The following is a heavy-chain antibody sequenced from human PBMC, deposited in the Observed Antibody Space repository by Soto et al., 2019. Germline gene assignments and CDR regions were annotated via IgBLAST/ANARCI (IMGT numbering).Heavy chain of an antibody. D-gene: IGHD2-15*01. V-gene: IGHV3-23*01. J-gene: IGHJ4*02. Sequence: DVQLLESGGGLVQPEGSLRLSCAASGFTFSSYAMGWVRQGPGKGLEWVAVVSIGGSTHYADSVRGRFTISRDNSKNTLSLRMNSLTAEDTAVYFGAKRRGAGGHFDYWGQGALVTVSS. CDR1: GFTFSSYA. CDR3: AKRRGAGGHFDY. CDR2: VSIGGST.